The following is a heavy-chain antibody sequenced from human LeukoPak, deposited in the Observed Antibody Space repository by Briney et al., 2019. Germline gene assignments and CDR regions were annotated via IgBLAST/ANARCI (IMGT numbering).Heavy chain of an antibody. J-gene: IGHJ4*02. D-gene: IGHD3-16*01. Sequence: GGSLRLSCAASGFTVSSNYMSWVRQAPGKGLEWVSVIYSGGSTYYADSVKGRSTITRDNSKNTPYLQMNSLRAEDTAVYYCERSDGDFDYWGQGTLVTVSS. CDR2: IYSGGST. CDR3: ERSDGDFDY. V-gene: IGHV3-53*01. CDR1: GFTVSSNY.